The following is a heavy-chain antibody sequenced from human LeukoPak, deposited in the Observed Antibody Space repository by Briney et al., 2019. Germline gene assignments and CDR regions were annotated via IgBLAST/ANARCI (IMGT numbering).Heavy chain of an antibody. V-gene: IGHV3-11*03. J-gene: IGHJ1*01. CDR2: IDRSGTYT. D-gene: IGHD6-13*01. CDR3: SLEGSSWYRYFQH. Sequence: GGSLRLSCAASGFTVSDYYMNWIRQAPGRGLEWVSYIDRSGTYTNYADSVKGRFTISRDNAKNSLYLQMNSLRAEDTAVYYSSLEGSSWYRYFQHWGQGTLVTVSS. CDR1: GFTVSDYY.